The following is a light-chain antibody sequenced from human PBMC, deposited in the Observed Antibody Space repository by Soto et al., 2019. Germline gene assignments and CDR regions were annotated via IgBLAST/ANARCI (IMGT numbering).Light chain of an antibody. Sequence: EIVMTQSPATLSVSPGERATLSCRASQSVSSNLAWYQQKPGQAPRLLIYCASTSATGIPARFSGSGSGTEFTLTISSLQSEDFAVYYCQQYNNWPPVTFGQGTKVEIK. CDR1: QSVSSN. J-gene: IGKJ1*01. CDR2: CAS. CDR3: QQYNNWPPVT. V-gene: IGKV3-15*01.